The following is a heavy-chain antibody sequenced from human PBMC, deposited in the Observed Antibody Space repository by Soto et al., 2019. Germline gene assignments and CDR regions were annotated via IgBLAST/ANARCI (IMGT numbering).Heavy chain of an antibody. CDR2: IYWDDDK. J-gene: IGHJ4*02. CDR3: VHATPVTTGGAY. V-gene: IGHV2-5*02. CDR1: GFSLSTTGVG. Sequence: QITLKESGPTLVKPTQTLTLTCTFSGFSLSTTGVGVGWIRQPPGKALDWLALIYWDDDKRYSPSLKSRLTITKDTSKNQVVLTMTNMDPIDTATYYFVHATPVTTGGAYWGQGTLVTVSS. D-gene: IGHD4-17*01.